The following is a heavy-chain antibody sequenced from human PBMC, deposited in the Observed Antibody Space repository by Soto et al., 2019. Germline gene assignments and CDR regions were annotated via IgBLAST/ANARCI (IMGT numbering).Heavy chain of an antibody. CDR1: GGSISSGYYY. Sequence: SETLSLTCTVSGGSISSGYYYWSWIRQPPGKGLEWIGYIYYSGSTYYNPSLKSRVTISVDTSKNQFSLKLSSVTAADTAVYYCARGGMTAMVVYWGQGTLVTVSS. CDR3: ARGGMTAMVVY. J-gene: IGHJ4*02. D-gene: IGHD5-18*01. CDR2: IYYSGST. V-gene: IGHV4-30-4*01.